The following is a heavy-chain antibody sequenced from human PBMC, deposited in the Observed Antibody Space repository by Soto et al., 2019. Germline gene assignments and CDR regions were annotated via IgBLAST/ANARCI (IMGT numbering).Heavy chain of an antibody. CDR3: AKGKAYYDILTGYYLYYYYGMDV. J-gene: IGHJ6*01. Sequence: QVQLVESGGGVVQPGRSLRLSCAASGFTFSSYGMHWVRQAPGKGLEWVAVISYDGSNKYYADSVKGRFTISRDNSKNTLYLQMNSLRAEDTAVYYCAKGKAYYDILTGYYLYYYYGMDVW. CDR2: ISYDGSNK. V-gene: IGHV3-30*18. D-gene: IGHD3-9*01. CDR1: GFTFSSYG.